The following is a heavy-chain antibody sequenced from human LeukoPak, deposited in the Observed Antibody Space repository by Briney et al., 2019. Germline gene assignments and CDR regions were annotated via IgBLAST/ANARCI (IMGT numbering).Heavy chain of an antibody. V-gene: IGHV1-58*01. D-gene: IGHD3-16*01. J-gene: IGHJ4*02. CDR3: AADLSNPRMGASYLDS. CDR1: GFTSTNFA. CDR2: IIVGSGAT. Sequence: GASVKVSCKVSGFTSTNFAVQWVRQARGQRLEWIGWIIVGSGATKCAQDFQERVTITRDLSTSTLYMELRSLTSEDTAVYYCAADLSNPRMGASYLDSWGQGTLVTVSS.